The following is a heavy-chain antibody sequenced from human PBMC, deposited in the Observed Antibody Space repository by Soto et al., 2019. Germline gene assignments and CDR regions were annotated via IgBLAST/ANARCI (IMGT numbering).Heavy chain of an antibody. CDR2: ISYDGSNK. CDR3: AKPPPGYSYGLGYYGMDV. CDR1: GFTFSSYG. D-gene: IGHD5-18*01. J-gene: IGHJ6*02. V-gene: IGHV3-30*18. Sequence: GGSLRLSCAASGFTFSSYGMHWVRQAPGKGLEWVAVISYDGSNKYYADSVKGRFTISRDNSKNTLYLQMNSLRAEDTAVYYCAKPPPGYSYGLGYYGMDVWGQGTTVTVSS.